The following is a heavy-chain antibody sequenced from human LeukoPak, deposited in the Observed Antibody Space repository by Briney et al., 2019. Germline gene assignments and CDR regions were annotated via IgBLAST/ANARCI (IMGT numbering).Heavy chain of an antibody. CDR1: GYTFTGYY. J-gene: IGHJ4*02. V-gene: IGHV1-2*02. Sequence: ASVKVSCKASGYTFTGYYMDWVRQAPGQGHEGMGWINPNSGGTNYPQKFQGRVTMTRDTSISTAYMELSRLRSDDTAVYYCARGLITMVRGVSFLVYWGQGTLVTVSS. CDR3: ARGLITMVRGVSFLVY. CDR2: INPNSGGT. D-gene: IGHD3-10*01.